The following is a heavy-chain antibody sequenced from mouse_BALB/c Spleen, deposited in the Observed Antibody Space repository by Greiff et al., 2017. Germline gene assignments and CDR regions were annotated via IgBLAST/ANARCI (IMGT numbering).Heavy chain of an antibody. CDR3: ARGEESTLDY. D-gene: IGHD2-1*01. J-gene: IGHJ4*01. Sequence: VQLQQPGAELVRPGASVKLSCKGSGYTFTDYAMHWVKQSHAKSLEWIGVISTYYGDASYNQKFKGKATMTVDKSSSTAYMELARLTSEDSAIYYCARGEESTLDYWGQGTSVTVSS. V-gene: IGHV1S137*01. CDR1: GYTFTDYA. CDR2: ISTYYGDA.